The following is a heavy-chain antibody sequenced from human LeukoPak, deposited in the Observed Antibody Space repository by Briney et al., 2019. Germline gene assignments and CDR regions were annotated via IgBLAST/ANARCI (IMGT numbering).Heavy chain of an antibody. CDR2: TYYRSKWYN. CDR1: GGSVSSNRAS. D-gene: IGHD5-24*01. V-gene: IGHV6-1*01. Sequence: SQTLSLTCAISGGSVSSNRASWTWITQSPSRGLEWLGSTYYRSKWYNDYAVSLKSRISINPDTSKNQFSLQLNSVTPEDPAVYYCSRSDGASDFDYWGQGTLVTVSS. CDR3: SRSDGASDFDY. J-gene: IGHJ4*02.